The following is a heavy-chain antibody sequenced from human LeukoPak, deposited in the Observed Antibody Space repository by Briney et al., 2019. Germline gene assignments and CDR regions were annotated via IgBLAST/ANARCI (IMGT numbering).Heavy chain of an antibody. V-gene: IGHV1-46*01. CDR1: GYTFTNNY. CDR3: ARDNSQGDSAWWFDP. J-gene: IGHJ5*02. D-gene: IGHD1-26*01. CDR2: INPSGDNT. Sequence: ASVKVSCKASGYTFTNNYTHWVRQAPGQGLEWMGIINPSGDNTWYAQKFQGRVTMTRDMATSTDYMEVSSLKSEDTAVYYCARDNSQGDSAWWFDPWGQGTLVTVSS.